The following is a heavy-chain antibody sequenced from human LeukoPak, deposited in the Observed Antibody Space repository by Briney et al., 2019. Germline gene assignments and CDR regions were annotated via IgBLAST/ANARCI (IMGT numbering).Heavy chain of an antibody. Sequence: PGGSLRLSCAASGFTFSGYSMNWVRQAPGKGLEWVSYISSSSNKIYYADSVKGRLITSRDNAKNSLYLQMNSLRDEDTAVYYCARSDLRFLELLDYWGQGTLVTVSS. CDR1: GFTFSGYS. CDR2: ISSSSNKI. D-gene: IGHD3-3*01. J-gene: IGHJ4*02. CDR3: ARSDLRFLELLDY. V-gene: IGHV3-48*02.